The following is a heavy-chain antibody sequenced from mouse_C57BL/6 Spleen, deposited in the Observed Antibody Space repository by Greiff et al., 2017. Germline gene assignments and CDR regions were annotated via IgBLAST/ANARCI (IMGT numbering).Heavy chain of an antibody. CDR2: IYPRDGSN. Sequence: QVQLQQSGPELVKPGASVKLSCKASGYTFTSYDINWVKQRPGQGLEWIGWIYPRDGSNKYNEKFKGKATLTVDTSSSTAYMELHSLTSEDSAVYFCARLEFDGSSGDWYFDVGGRGKGATVSA. J-gene: IGHJ1*03. CDR1: GYTFTSYD. D-gene: IGHD1-1*01. CDR3: ARLEFDGSSGDWYFDV. V-gene: IGHV1-85*01.